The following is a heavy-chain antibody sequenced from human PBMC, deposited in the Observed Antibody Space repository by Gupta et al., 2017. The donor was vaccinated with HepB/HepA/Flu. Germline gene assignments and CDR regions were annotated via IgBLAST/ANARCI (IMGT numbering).Heavy chain of an antibody. CDR1: GFTFSNYN. J-gene: IGHJ3*02. Sequence: EVQLVESGGGLVQPGGSLRLSCAASGFTFSNYNMNWVRQAPGKGLEWVSRITSSGSPIFYADSVKGRFTISRENGKNSLYLKMNSLRDEDTAVYYCVRTDTFDIWGQGTMVTVSS. CDR3: VRTDTFDI. CDR2: ITSSGSPI. V-gene: IGHV3-48*02.